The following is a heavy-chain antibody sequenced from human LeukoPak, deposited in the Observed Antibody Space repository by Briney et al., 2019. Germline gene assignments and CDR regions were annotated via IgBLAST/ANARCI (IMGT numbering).Heavy chain of an antibody. D-gene: IGHD6-13*01. J-gene: IGHJ4*02. CDR2: ISSSSSTI. CDR3: ARVGGYSSSWDFDY. V-gene: IGHV3-48*01. Sequence: GSLRLSCAASGFTFSSYSMNWVRQAPGKGLEWVSYISSSSSTIYYADSVKGRFTISRDNAKNSLYLQMNSLRAEGTAVYYCARVGGYSSSWDFDYWGQGTLVTVSS. CDR1: GFTFSSYS.